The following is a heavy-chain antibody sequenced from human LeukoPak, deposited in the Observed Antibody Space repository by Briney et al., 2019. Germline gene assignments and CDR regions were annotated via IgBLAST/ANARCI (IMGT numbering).Heavy chain of an antibody. Sequence: PSETLSLTCTVSGGSISSYYWSWIRQPPGKGLEWIGYIYYSGITNYNPSLKSRVTISVDTSKNQFSLKLNSVTAADTAVYYCARAASSRSFDYWGQGTLVTVSS. CDR1: GGSISSYY. J-gene: IGHJ4*02. CDR2: IYYSGIT. CDR3: ARAASSRSFDY. D-gene: IGHD6-13*01. V-gene: IGHV4-59*01.